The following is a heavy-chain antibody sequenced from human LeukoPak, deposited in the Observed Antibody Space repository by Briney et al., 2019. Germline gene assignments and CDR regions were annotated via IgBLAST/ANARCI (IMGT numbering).Heavy chain of an antibody. Sequence: PAGSLRLSCTASGFTFSSYTMHWVRQAQGKGLEYVSAISSNGGITYYANSVKGRFTISRDNSKNTLYLQMGSLRAEDMAVYYCAREEGSWSYYFDNWGQGTLVTVSS. V-gene: IGHV3-64*01. CDR2: ISSNGGIT. J-gene: IGHJ4*02. CDR1: GFTFSSYT. CDR3: AREEGSWSYYFDN. D-gene: IGHD3-3*01.